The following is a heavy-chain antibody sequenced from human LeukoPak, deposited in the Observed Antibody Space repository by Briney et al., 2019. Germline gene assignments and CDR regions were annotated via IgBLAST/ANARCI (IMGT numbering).Heavy chain of an antibody. D-gene: IGHD3-22*01. Sequence: SETLSLTCTVSGGSISSHYWSWIRQPPGKGLEWIGYIYYSGSTNYNPSLKSRVTISVDTSKNQFSLKLSSVTAADTAVYYCARVQYYYDSSGYHYHFDYWGQGTLVTVSS. J-gene: IGHJ4*02. V-gene: IGHV4-59*11. CDR3: ARVQYYYDSSGYHYHFDY. CDR2: IYYSGST. CDR1: GGSISSHY.